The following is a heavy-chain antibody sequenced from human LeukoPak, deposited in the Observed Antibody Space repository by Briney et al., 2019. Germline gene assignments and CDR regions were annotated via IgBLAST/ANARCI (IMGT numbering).Heavy chain of an antibody. J-gene: IGHJ5*02. CDR1: GYTFTSYG. CDR3: ARDRLNRFDP. Sequence: ASVKVSCKASGYTFTSYGISWVRQAPGQGLEWMGWISGYSGDTSYSQKFQGRVTMTRDTSTSTAYMELRSLRSDDTALYYCARDRLNRFDPWGQGTLVTASS. V-gene: IGHV1-18*01. CDR2: ISGYSGDT. D-gene: IGHD6-6*01.